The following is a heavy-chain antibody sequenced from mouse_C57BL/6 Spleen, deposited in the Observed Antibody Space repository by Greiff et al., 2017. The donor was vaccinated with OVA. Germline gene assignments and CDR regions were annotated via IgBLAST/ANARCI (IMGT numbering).Heavy chain of an antibody. CDR1: GYTFTDYN. D-gene: IGHD1-1*01. V-gene: IGHV1-18*01. Sequence: EVQLQESGPELVKPGASVKIPCKASGYTFTDYNMDWVKQSHGKSLEWIGDINPNNGGTIYNQKFKGKATLTVDKSSSTAYMELRSLTSEDTAVYYCARWGYGSSPRFAYWGQGTLVTVSA. CDR3: ARWGYGSSPRFAY. J-gene: IGHJ3*01. CDR2: INPNNGGT.